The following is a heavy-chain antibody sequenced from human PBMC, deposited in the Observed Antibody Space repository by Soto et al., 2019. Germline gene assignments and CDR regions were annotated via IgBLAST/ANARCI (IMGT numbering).Heavy chain of an antibody. CDR3: ACPARTYDFRGNYSFDI. CDR2: MNPNSGNT. J-gene: IGHJ3*02. D-gene: IGHD3-3*01. V-gene: IGHV1-8*01. CDR1: GYTFTSYD. Sequence: ASVKVSCKASGYTFTSYDINWVRQATGQGLEWMGWMNPNSGNTGYAQKFQGRVTMTRNTSISTAYMELSSLRSEDTAVYYCACPARTYDFRGNYSFDIWGQETMVTVSS.